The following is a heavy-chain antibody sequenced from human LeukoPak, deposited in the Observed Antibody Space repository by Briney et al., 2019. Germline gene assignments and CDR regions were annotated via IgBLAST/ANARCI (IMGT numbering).Heavy chain of an antibody. CDR1: GFTFTDYW. V-gene: IGHV3-7*01. CDR3: ARDGTAAGLYFDL. Sequence: GGSLRLSCEVSGFTFTDYWMNWVRQAPGKGPEWVASIRQDGSEKTYVDSVRGRFTISRDNTKNSLSLQLNGLRAEDTAVYYCARDGTAAGLYFDLWGQGTPVTVSS. D-gene: IGHD6-13*01. CDR2: IRQDGSEK. J-gene: IGHJ4*01.